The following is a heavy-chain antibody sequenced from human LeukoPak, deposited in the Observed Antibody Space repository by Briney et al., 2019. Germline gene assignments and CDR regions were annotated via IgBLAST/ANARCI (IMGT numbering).Heavy chain of an antibody. CDR2: IKQDGSEK. V-gene: IGHV3-7*01. J-gene: IGHJ6*03. Sequence: GGSLRLSCAASGFTFSSYEMNWVRQAPGKGLEWVANIKQDGSEKYYVDSVKGRFTISRDNAKNSLYLQMNSLRAEDTAVYYCARDGPRENYYYYMDVWGKGTTVTVSS. CDR3: ARDGPRENYYYYMDV. CDR1: GFTFSSYE.